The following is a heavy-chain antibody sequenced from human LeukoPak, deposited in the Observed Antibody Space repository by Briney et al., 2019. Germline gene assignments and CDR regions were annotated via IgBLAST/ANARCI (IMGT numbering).Heavy chain of an antibody. CDR3: ARGRQGGYFDY. J-gene: IGHJ4*02. D-gene: IGHD3-16*01. CDR2: IYSGGST. Sequence: GGSLRLSCAASGFTVSSNYMSWVRQAPGKGLEWVSVIYSGGSTYYADSVKGRFTISRDNSKNTLYLQMNSLRVEDTAVYYCARGRQGGYFDYWGQGTLVTVSS. CDR1: GFTVSSNY. V-gene: IGHV3-53*01.